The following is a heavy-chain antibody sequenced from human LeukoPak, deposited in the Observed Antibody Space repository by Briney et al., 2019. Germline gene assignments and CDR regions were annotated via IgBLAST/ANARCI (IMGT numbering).Heavy chain of an antibody. Sequence: SETLSLTCTVSGGSISSSSYYWGWIRQPPGKGLEWIGSIYYSGSTYYNPSLKSRVTISVDTSKNQFSLKLSSVTAADTAVYYCARRGKNSRSWYPRDYYYYGMDVWGQGTTVTVSS. CDR2: IYYSGST. CDR1: GGSISSSSYY. V-gene: IGHV4-39*01. J-gene: IGHJ6*02. CDR3: ARRGKNSRSWYPRDYYYYGMDV. D-gene: IGHD6-13*01.